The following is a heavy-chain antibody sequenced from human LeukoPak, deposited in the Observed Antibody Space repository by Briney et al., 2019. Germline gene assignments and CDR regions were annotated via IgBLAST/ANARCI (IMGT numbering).Heavy chain of an antibody. D-gene: IGHD1-26*01. J-gene: IGHJ4*02. V-gene: IGHV4-61*01. CDR1: GGSVSSGSYY. Sequence: SETLSLTCTVSGGSVSSGSYYWSWIRQPPGKGLEWIGYIYYSGSTDYNPSLQSRVTISVDTSKNQFSLKLSSLTAADTAVDYCAQKQWVPYYFHYWRRGTLVTVSA. CDR2: IYYSGST. CDR3: AQKQWVPYYFHY.